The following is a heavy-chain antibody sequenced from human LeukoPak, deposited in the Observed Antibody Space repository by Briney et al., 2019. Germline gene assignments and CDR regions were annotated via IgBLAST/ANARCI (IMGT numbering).Heavy chain of an antibody. V-gene: IGHV4-61*01. D-gene: IGHD3-10*01. Sequence: PSETLSLTCTVSGGSFSSGTYYWSWIPPPPGQGLVWIGYIYYTGSTNYNPSLKSRLTISVDTSKNQFSLKLSSVTAADTAVYYCARRGGSGRSFDYWGQGTLVTVSS. CDR2: IYYTGST. J-gene: IGHJ4*02. CDR1: GGSFSSGTYY. CDR3: ARRGGSGRSFDY.